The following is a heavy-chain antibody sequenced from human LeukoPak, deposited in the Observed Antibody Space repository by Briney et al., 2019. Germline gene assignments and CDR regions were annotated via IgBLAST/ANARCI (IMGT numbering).Heavy chain of an antibody. CDR3: ARVSYSSGWYEFDY. D-gene: IGHD6-19*01. CDR2: ISYSGST. Sequence: SETLSLTCTVSGGSISSCYWSWIRQSPGKGLEWIGYISYSGSTNYNLSLKSRVTISVDPSKNQFSLKLSFVTAADTAVYYCARVSYSSGWYEFDYWDQGTLVTVSS. J-gene: IGHJ4*02. V-gene: IGHV4-59*01. CDR1: GGSISSCY.